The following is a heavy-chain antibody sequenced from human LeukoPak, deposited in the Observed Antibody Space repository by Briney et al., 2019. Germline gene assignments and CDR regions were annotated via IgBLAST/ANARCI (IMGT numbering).Heavy chain of an antibody. CDR2: INPNSGGT. Sequence: ASVKASCKASGYTFTVYYMHWVRQAPGQGLEWMGWINPNSGGTNYAQKFQGRVTMTRDTSISTAYMELSRLRSDDTAVYYCARGVIHYGDYYYYMDVWGKGTTVTVSS. J-gene: IGHJ6*03. V-gene: IGHV1-2*02. CDR1: GYTFTVYY. D-gene: IGHD4-17*01. CDR3: ARGVIHYGDYYYYMDV.